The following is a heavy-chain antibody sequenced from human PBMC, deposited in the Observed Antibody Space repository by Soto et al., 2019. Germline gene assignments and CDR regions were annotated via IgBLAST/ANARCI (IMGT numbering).Heavy chain of an antibody. CDR3: ARAQRSNCSSTSCYAQGYAFDI. J-gene: IGHJ3*02. V-gene: IGHV1-46*03. D-gene: IGHD2-2*01. CDR1: GYTFTSYY. CDR2: INPSGGST. Sequence: ASVKVSCKASGYTFTSYYMHWVRPAPGQGLEWMGIINPSGGSTSYAQKFQGRVTMTRDTSTSTVYMELSSLRSEDTAVYYCARAQRSNCSSTSCYAQGYAFDIWGQGTMVTVSS.